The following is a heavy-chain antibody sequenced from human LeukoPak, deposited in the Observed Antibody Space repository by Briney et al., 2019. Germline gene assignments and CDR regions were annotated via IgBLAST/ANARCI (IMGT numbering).Heavy chain of an antibody. D-gene: IGHD3-22*01. J-gene: IGHJ4*02. Sequence: ASVKVSCKASGYTFTSYDINWVRQATGQGLEWMGWMNPNSGNTGYAQKFQGRVTITRNTSISTAYMELSSLRSEDTAVYYCARGQYYYDSSGYYLDPNFDYWGQGTLVTVSS. CDR3: ARGQYYYDSSGYYLDPNFDY. CDR2: MNPNSGNT. CDR1: GYTFTSYD. V-gene: IGHV1-8*03.